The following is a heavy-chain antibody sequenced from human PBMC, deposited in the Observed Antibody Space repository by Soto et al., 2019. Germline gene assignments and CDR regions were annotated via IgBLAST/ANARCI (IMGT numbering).Heavy chain of an antibody. V-gene: IGHV3-74*01. CDR3: ARDRDYDFYFDY. J-gene: IGHJ4*02. Sequence: GGSLSLSCAASGFPFSSYWMHWVRQAPGKGLVWVSRINSDGSSTSYADSVKGRFIISRDNAKNTLYLQMNSLRAEDTAVYYCARDRDYDFYFDYWGQGTLVTVSS. CDR1: GFPFSSYW. D-gene: IGHD3-3*01. CDR2: INSDGSST.